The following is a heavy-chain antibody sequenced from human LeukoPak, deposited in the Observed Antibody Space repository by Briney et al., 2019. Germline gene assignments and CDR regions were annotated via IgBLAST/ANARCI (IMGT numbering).Heavy chain of an antibody. Sequence: GESLKISCKGSGYSFTSYWIGWVRQMPGKGLEWMGVIYPGDSDTRYSPSFQGQVTISADKSISTAYLQWSSLKASDTAMHYCARRVYYGSGSPEAWFDPWGQGTLVTVSS. J-gene: IGHJ5*02. D-gene: IGHD3-10*01. CDR3: ARRVYYGSGSPEAWFDP. V-gene: IGHV5-51*01. CDR2: IYPGDSDT. CDR1: GYSFTSYW.